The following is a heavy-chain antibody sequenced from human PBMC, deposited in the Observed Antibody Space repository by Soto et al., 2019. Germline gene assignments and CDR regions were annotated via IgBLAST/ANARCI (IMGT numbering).Heavy chain of an antibody. J-gene: IGHJ4*02. CDR3: ARLYYYETRRYFDY. D-gene: IGHD3-22*01. Sequence: PSETLSLTCTVSGGSMSSSSYYWNWIRQPPGKGLEWIAYIHSSGTTNYNPSLKSRVTISLDTSKNQFSVRLSSVTAADTAVYYCARLYYYETRRYFDYWGQGALVTVSS. V-gene: IGHV4-61*01. CDR2: IHSSGTT. CDR1: GGSMSSSSYY.